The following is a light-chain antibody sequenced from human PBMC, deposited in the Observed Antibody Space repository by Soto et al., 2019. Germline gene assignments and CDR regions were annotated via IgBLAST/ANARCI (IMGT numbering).Light chain of an antibody. CDR2: DAS. CDR1: QSVSSY. Sequence: EIVLTQSPATLSLSPGERATLSCRASQSVSSYLAWYQQKPGQAHRLLIYDASNRATGIPARFSGSGSGTDFTLTSSSLEPEDFAVYYCQQRSNSYTVGQGTKLEIK. V-gene: IGKV3-11*01. J-gene: IGKJ2*01. CDR3: QQRSNSYT.